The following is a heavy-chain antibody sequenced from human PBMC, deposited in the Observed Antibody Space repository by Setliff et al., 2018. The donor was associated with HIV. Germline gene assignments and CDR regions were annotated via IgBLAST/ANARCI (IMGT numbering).Heavy chain of an antibody. CDR2: ISSSGSTI. J-gene: IGHJ4*02. D-gene: IGHD3-10*02. Sequence: GGSLRLSCAASRFTFSDYYMSWIRQAPGKGLEWVSYISSSGSTIYYAGSVKGRFTISRDNAKNSLYLQMNSLRTEDTAMYYCARDKGPPPVVHLDYWGQGTLVTVSS. CDR1: RFTFSDYY. CDR3: ARDKGPPPVVHLDY. V-gene: IGHV3-11*01.